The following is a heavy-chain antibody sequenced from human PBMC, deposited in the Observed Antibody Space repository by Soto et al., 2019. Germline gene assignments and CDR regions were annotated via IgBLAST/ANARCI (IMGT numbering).Heavy chain of an antibody. V-gene: IGHV1-58*01. J-gene: IGHJ4*02. CDR1: GFTFTSSA. Sequence: ASVKVSCKASGFTFTSSAVQWLRQARGQRLEWIGWIVVGSGNTNYAQKFQERVTITRDMSTSTAYMELSSLRSEDTAVYYCAAGLYGDYVVWHDYWGQGTLVTVS. D-gene: IGHD4-17*01. CDR3: AAGLYGDYVVWHDY. CDR2: IVVGSGNT.